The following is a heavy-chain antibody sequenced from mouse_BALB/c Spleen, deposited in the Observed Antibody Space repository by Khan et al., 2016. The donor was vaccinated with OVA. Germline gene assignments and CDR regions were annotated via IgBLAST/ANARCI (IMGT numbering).Heavy chain of an antibody. CDR3: ARHYYGCNLYWYFDV. Sequence: QVQLQQSGAELVKPGASVKLSCKASGYTFTSYDINWVRQRPEQGLEWIGWIFPGDDSTKYNEKFKGKATLTTDKSSSTAYMQLSRLTSEDSAVLFCARHYYGCNLYWYFDVWGAGTTVTVSS. D-gene: IGHD1-1*02. CDR2: IFPGDDST. V-gene: IGHV1-85*01. J-gene: IGHJ1*01. CDR1: GYTFTSYD.